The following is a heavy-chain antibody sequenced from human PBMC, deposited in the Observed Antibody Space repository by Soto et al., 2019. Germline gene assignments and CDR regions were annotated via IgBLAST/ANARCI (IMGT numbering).Heavy chain of an antibody. CDR1: GFTFSNAW. CDR2: IKSKTDGGTT. Sequence: GGSLRLSCAASGFTFSNAWMNWVRQAPGKGLEWVGRIKSKTDGGTTDYAAPVKGRFTISRDDSKNTLYLQMNSLKTEDTAVYYCTTGRGSSSFYYYYGMDVWGQGTTVTAP. V-gene: IGHV3-15*07. D-gene: IGHD6-6*01. J-gene: IGHJ6*02. CDR3: TTGRGSSSFYYYYGMDV.